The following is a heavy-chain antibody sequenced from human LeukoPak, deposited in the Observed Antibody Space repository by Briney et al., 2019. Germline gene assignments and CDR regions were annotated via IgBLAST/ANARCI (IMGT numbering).Heavy chain of an antibody. CDR3: ANKGSGWYFDY. J-gene: IGHJ4*02. Sequence: PGGSLRLSCAASGFSFSFSSMNWVRQAPGKGLEWVSYISSSGSTIYYADSVKGRFTISRDNSKNTLYLQMNSLRAEDTAVYYCANKGSGWYFDYWGQGTLVTVSS. CDR2: ISSSGSTI. CDR1: GFSFSFSS. V-gene: IGHV3-48*01. D-gene: IGHD6-19*01.